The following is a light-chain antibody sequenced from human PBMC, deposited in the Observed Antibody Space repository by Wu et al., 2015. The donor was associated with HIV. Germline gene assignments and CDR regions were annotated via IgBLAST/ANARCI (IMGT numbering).Light chain of an antibody. CDR2: GAS. CDR3: QHYGDSQFT. CDR1: QIIPSSH. V-gene: IGKV3-20*01. Sequence: IVLTQSPDTLSLSPGETAILSCRASQIIPSSHLAWYQQKPGQAPRLLMYGASSKAPGIPDRFSGYMSAAIISSLAIFRLQPEDSAVYFCQHYGDSQFTFGRGTKVEI. J-gene: IGKJ3*01.